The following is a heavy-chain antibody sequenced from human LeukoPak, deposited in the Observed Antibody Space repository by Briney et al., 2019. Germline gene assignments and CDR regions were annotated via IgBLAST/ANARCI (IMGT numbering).Heavy chain of an antibody. V-gene: IGHV4-34*01. CDR1: GGSFSGYY. CDR3: ARTLVVPDY. J-gene: IGHJ4*02. D-gene: IGHD2-2*01. Sequence: SETLSLTCAVYGGSFSGYYWSWIRQPPGKGLEWIREINHSGSTNYNPSLKSRVTISVDTSKNQFSLKLSSVTAADTAVYYCARTLVVPDYWGQGTLVTVSS. CDR2: INHSGST.